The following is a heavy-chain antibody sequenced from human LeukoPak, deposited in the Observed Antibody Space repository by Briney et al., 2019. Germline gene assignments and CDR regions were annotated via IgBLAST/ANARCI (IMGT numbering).Heavy chain of an antibody. V-gene: IGHV3-64*01. D-gene: IGHD3-10*01. Sequence: PWGSLTLSCAASGFTLTSYAMHWVRQAPGKGLEFVSAISSNGRSTNYANSVKGRFTVSRDISTNTVYLQMGSLRAEDMGVYYCARQVGSGSFSLDYWGQGTLVTVSS. CDR1: GFTLTSYA. CDR2: ISSNGRST. J-gene: IGHJ4*02. CDR3: ARQVGSGSFSLDY.